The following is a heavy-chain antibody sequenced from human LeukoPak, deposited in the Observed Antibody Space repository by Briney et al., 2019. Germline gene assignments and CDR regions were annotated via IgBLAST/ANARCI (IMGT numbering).Heavy chain of an antibody. V-gene: IGHV4-34*01. CDR3: ARGRKSRDYYYYYMDV. J-gene: IGHJ6*03. Sequence: SETLSLTCAVYGGSFSGYYWSWIRQPPGKGLEWIGEINHSGSTNYNPSLKSRVTISVDTSKNQFSLKLSSVTAADTAVYYCARGRKSRDYYYYYMDVWGKGTTVTVSS. CDR2: INHSGST. CDR1: GGSFSGYY.